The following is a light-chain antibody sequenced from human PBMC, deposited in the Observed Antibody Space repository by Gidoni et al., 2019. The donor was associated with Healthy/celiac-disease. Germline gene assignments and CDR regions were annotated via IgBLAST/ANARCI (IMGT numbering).Light chain of an antibody. CDR2: AAS. Sequence: DIQMTQSPSSLSASVGDRVTITCRASQSISSYLNWYQQKPGKAPKLLIYAASSLQSGVPSRFSGSGSGKDLTLTISSLQPEDFATYYCQQSYSTPPTFGGGTKVEIK. CDR1: QSISSY. J-gene: IGKJ4*01. V-gene: IGKV1-39*01. CDR3: QQSYSTPPT.